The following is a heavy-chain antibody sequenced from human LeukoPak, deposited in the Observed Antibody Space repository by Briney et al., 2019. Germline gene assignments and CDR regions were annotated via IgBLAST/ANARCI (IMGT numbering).Heavy chain of an antibody. V-gene: IGHV4-34*01. Sequence: PSETLSLTCAVYGGSFSGYYWSWIRQPPGKGLEWIGSIYYSGSTYYNPSLKSRVTISVDTSKNQFSLKLSSVTAADTAVYYCARRNSGWYLFDYWGQGTLVTVSS. CDR2: IYYSGST. J-gene: IGHJ4*02. D-gene: IGHD6-19*01. CDR3: ARRNSGWYLFDY. CDR1: GGSFSGYY.